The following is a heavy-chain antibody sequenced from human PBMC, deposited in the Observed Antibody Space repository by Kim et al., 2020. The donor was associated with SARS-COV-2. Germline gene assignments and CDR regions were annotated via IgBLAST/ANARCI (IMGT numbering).Heavy chain of an antibody. V-gene: IGHV3-7*01. CDR3: MGGPAGDY. CDR2: DGSEK. Sequence: DGSEKYYMDSVKGRVTISRDNEKKSLYRQMNSVRAEDTAVYCSMGGPAGDYWGQGTLVTVSS. J-gene: IGHJ4*02.